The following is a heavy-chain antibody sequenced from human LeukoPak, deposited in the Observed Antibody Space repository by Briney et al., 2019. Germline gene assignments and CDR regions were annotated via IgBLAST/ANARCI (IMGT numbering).Heavy chain of an antibody. CDR1: GGSISSYY. J-gene: IGHJ2*01. CDR2: IYYSGST. Sequence: SETLSLTCTVSGGSISSYYWSWIRQPPGKGLEWMGYIYYSGSTNHNPSLKSRVTISVDTSKNQFSLKLSSVTAADTAVYYCARLPKIEAAKSFVEYFDLWGRGTLVTVSS. CDR3: ARLPKIEAAKSFVEYFDL. V-gene: IGHV4-59*08. D-gene: IGHD2-15*01.